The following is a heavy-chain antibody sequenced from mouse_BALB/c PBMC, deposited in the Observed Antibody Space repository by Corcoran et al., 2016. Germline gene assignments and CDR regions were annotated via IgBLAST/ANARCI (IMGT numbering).Heavy chain of an antibody. Sequence: EVQLQQSGAELVKPGASVKLSCTASGFNIKDTYMHWVKQRPEQGLEWIGRIDPANGNTKYDPKFQGKATITAATSSNTAYLQLSSLTSEDNAVYDCASSGTGFAYWGQGTLVTVSA. CDR2: IDPANGNT. CDR3: ASSGTGFAY. CDR1: GFNIKDTY. J-gene: IGHJ3*01. D-gene: IGHD4-1*01. V-gene: IGHV14-3*02.